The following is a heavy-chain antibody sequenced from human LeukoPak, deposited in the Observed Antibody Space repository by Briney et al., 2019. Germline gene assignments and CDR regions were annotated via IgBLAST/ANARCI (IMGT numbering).Heavy chain of an antibody. V-gene: IGHV3-30-3*01. CDR2: ISYDGSNK. Sequence: GGSLRLSCAASGFTFSSYATHWVRQAPGKGLEWVAVISYDGSNKYYADSVKGRFTISRDNSKNTLYLQMNSLRAEDTAVYYCARVGGEWELPYFDYWGQGTLVTVSS. D-gene: IGHD1-26*01. CDR3: ARVGGEWELPYFDY. J-gene: IGHJ4*02. CDR1: GFTFSSYA.